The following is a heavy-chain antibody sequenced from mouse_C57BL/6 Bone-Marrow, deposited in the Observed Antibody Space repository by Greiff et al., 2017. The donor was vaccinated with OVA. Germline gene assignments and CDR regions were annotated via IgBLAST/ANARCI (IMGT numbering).Heavy chain of an antibody. V-gene: IGHV1-82*01. Sequence: QVQLQQSGPELVKPGASVKISCKASGYAFSSSWMNWVKQRPGKGLEWIGRIYPGDGDTNYNGKFKGKATLTADKSSSTAYMQLSSLTSEDSAVYFCARKTTVAHAMDDWGQGTSVTVAS. CDR1: GYAFSSSW. J-gene: IGHJ4*01. D-gene: IGHD1-1*01. CDR3: ARKTTVAHAMDD. CDR2: IYPGDGDT.